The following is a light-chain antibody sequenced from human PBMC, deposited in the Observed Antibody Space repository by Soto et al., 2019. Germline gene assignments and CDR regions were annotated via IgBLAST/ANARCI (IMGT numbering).Light chain of an antibody. J-gene: IGLJ1*01. CDR3: SSYTSGSAYV. CDR2: DVS. CDR1: SSDVGGYNY. V-gene: IGLV2-14*01. Sequence: QSVLTQPASVSGSPGQSITISCTGTSSDVGGYNYVSWYQQHPGTAPKVIIFDVSNRPSGVSDRFSGSKSGHTASLTISGLQAEDEADYYCSSYTSGSAYVFGTGTKVTVL.